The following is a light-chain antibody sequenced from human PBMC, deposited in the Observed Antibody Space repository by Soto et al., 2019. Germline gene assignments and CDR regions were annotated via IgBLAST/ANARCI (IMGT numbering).Light chain of an antibody. CDR2: LAS. CDR1: QSLQHNNGNTL. V-gene: IGKV2-28*01. J-gene: IGKJ1*01. Sequence: EIVMTQSPLSLTVTPGEPASISCKSSQSLQHNNGNTLLDWYMQKPGQSPQLLIYLASRRAPGAPDRVSGSGSGTDFTLRISQVEADDAAIYYCMQALQTPRTFGQGTKLEI. CDR3: MQALQTPRT.